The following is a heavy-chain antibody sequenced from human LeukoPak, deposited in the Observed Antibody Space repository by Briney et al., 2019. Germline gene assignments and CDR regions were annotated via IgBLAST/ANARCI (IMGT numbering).Heavy chain of an antibody. D-gene: IGHD3-10*01. V-gene: IGHV3-72*01. J-gene: IGHJ6*02. Sequence: GGSLRLSCAASGFTFSDRDMDWVRQAPGKGLEWVGRSRNKAKSHTTEYAASVKGRFTISRDNSNNSVWLQMNSLKTEDTAVYYCALWSYYYYGLDVWGQGPRSPSP. CDR2: SRNKAKSHTT. CDR3: ALWSYYYYGLDV. CDR1: GFTFSDRD.